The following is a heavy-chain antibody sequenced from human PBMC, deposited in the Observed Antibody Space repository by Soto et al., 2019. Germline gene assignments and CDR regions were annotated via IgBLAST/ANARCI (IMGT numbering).Heavy chain of an antibody. Sequence: PGGSLRLSCAASGFTFSSYAMSWVRQAPGKGLEWVSAISGSGGSTYYADSVKGRFTISRDNSKNTLYLQMNSLRAEDTAVYYCAWYYGSGSPTTYYYGMDVWGQGTTVTVSS. J-gene: IGHJ6*02. CDR2: ISGSGGST. CDR3: AWYYGSGSPTTYYYGMDV. V-gene: IGHV3-23*01. CDR1: GFTFSSYA. D-gene: IGHD3-10*01.